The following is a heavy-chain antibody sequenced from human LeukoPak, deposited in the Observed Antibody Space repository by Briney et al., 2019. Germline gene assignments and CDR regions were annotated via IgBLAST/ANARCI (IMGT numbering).Heavy chain of an antibody. CDR3: ARDRYCSGGSCYGYYYYYGMDV. J-gene: IGHJ6*04. CDR2: ISSSSSYT. D-gene: IGHD2-15*01. Sequence: PGGSLRLSCAASGFTFSDYYMSWIRQAPGKGLEWVSYISSSSSYTNYADSVKGRFTISRDNAKNSLYLQMNSPRAEDTAVYYCARDRYCSGGSCYGYYYYYGMDVWGKGTTVTVSS. CDR1: GFTFSDYY. V-gene: IGHV3-11*06.